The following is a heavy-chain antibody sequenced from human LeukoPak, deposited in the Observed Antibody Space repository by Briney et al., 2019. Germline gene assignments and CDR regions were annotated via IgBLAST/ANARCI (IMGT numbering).Heavy chain of an antibody. CDR2: TYYRSKWYS. V-gene: IGHV6-1*01. CDR1: GDSVSSNSAA. D-gene: IGHD6-19*01. CDR3: VRDVSILISVWFDYSYMDV. J-gene: IGHJ6*03. Sequence: SQTLSLTCAISGDSVSSNSAAWNWIRQSPSRGLEWLGRTYYRSKWYSAYAVSVKSRITINPDTSKNQFSLQLNSMTPDDTGVYYCVRDVSILISVWFDYSYMDVWDKGTTVTVSS.